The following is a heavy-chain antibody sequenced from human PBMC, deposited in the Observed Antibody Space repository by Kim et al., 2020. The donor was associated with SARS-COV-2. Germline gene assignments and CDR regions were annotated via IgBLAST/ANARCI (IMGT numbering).Heavy chain of an antibody. CDR3: GKGTPKPIAVAGSIDC. V-gene: IGHV3-23*01. J-gene: IGHJ4*02. CDR2: ISGSADST. D-gene: IGHD6-19*01. CDR1: GFTFSSYV. Sequence: GGSLRLSCAASGFTFSSYVMSWVRQAPGKGLEWVSVISGSADSTYYADSVRGRFTISRDNSKNTLYLQMNSLRVEDTAVYFCGKGTPKPIAVAGSIDCWGQGTLVTVSS.